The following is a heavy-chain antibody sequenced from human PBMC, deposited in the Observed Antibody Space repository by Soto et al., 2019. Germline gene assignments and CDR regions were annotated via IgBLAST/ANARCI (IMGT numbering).Heavy chain of an antibody. J-gene: IGHJ5*02. V-gene: IGHV1-8*01. Sequence: ASVKVSCKASGYTFTSYDINWVRQATGQGLEWMGWMNPNSGNTGYAQKFQGRVTMTRNTSISTAYMELSSLRSEDTAVYYCARQSGLQGWLDPWGQGTLVTVSS. CDR3: ARQSGLQGWLDP. CDR1: GYTFTSYD. CDR2: MNPNSGNT. D-gene: IGHD4-4*01.